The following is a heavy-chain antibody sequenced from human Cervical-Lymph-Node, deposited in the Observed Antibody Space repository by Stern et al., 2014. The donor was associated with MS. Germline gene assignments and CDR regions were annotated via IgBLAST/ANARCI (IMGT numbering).Heavy chain of an antibody. V-gene: IGHV5-51*03. CDR1: GYRFSSHW. Sequence: EVQLVQSGAEVKKPGESLKISCKGSGYRFSSHWIGWVRQIPGKGLEYMGIIYPCDSDTSHSPSFQGRDTITVDKSINITCLQWSSLKPSDTAIYYCARRGDEAVYGLDVWGPGTTVTVSS. J-gene: IGHJ6*02. D-gene: IGHD3-10*01. CDR2: IYPCDSDT. CDR3: ARRGDEAVYGLDV.